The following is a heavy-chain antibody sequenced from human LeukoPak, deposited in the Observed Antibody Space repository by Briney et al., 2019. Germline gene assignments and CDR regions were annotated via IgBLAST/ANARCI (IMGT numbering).Heavy chain of an antibody. CDR2: IFGDEDK. CDR3: AHRRTAARPGYDAFDI. J-gene: IGHJ3*02. Sequence: SGPTLVKPTQTLTLTCTFSGFSLSTSGVGVGWIRQPPGKALEWLALIFGDEDKRSSPSLKSRLTITKDTSKNQVVLTMTNMHPVDTATYYCAHRRTAARPGYDAFDIWGQGTMVTVSS. CDR1: GFSLSTSGVG. D-gene: IGHD6-6*01. V-gene: IGHV2-5*02.